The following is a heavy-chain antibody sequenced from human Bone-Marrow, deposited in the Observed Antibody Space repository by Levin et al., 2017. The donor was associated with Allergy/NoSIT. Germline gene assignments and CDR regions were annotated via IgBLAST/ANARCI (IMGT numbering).Heavy chain of an antibody. CDR3: ARDSSYAVDV. CDR2: IRSKPNNHAT. J-gene: IGHJ6*02. Sequence: GESLKISCAASGFTFSGSAMNWVRQASGKGLEWVGHIRSKPNNHATTYAESVKGRFTISRDDSKNTPYLQLNSLKTEDTAVYYCARDSSYAVDVWGQGTTVTVCS. V-gene: IGHV3-73*01. CDR1: GFTFSGSA.